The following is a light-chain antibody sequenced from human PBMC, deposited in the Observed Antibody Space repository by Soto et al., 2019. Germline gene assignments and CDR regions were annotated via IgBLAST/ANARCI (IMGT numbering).Light chain of an antibody. CDR2: KAT. Sequence: DIQMTQSPSTLSASVGDGVTITCRASQSIGSWLAWYQQKPGKAPKLLIYKATNLQSGVPSRFSGSGSGTDFSLTISSLQPVDSATYFCQQLRSYPLTFGGGTKVEIK. V-gene: IGKV1-5*03. CDR1: QSIGSW. CDR3: QQLRSYPLT. J-gene: IGKJ4*01.